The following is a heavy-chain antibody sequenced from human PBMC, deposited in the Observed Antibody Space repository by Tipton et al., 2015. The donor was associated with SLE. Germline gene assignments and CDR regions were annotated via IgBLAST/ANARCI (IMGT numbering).Heavy chain of an antibody. CDR3: ARPITMGGPNAFDI. J-gene: IGHJ3*02. V-gene: IGHV1-2*02. CDR1: GYTFTDNY. D-gene: IGHD3-10*01. CDR2: INPNRGGT. Sequence: QLVQSGAEVKKPGASVTVSCKASGYTFTDNYLHWVRQAPGQGLEWMGWINPNRGGTDYAQKFQGRVTMTSDTSITTSYMELSGLTSDDTAVYYCARPITMGGPNAFDIWGQGTMVTVSS.